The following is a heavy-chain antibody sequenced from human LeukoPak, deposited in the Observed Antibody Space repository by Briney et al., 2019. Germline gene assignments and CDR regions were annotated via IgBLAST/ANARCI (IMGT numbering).Heavy chain of an antibody. CDR2: IYSGGTT. CDR1: GFTFSSNY. CDR3: ARASSVGAAGLFDY. J-gene: IGHJ4*02. V-gene: IGHV3-53*01. D-gene: IGHD6-13*01. Sequence: GGSLRLSCAASGFTFSSNYRSWVRQAPGKGLEWVATIYSGGTTFYDDSVKSRFTISIDNSKNTLYLQLNSLRAEDTAIYYCARASSVGAAGLFDYWGLGTLVTVSS.